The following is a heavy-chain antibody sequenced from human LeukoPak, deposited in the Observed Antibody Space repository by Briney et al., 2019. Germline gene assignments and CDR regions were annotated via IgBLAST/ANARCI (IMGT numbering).Heavy chain of an antibody. V-gene: IGHV3-30*03. CDR3: ARSTSGNSRFISFDY. CDR1: GFTFSSYG. D-gene: IGHD3-22*01. J-gene: IGHJ4*02. Sequence: GRSLRLSCAASGFTFSSYGMHWVRQAPGKGLEWVAVISYDGSNKYYADSVKGRFTISRDNSKNTLYLQMNSLRAEDTAVYYCARSTSGNSRFISFDYWGQGTLVTVSS. CDR2: ISYDGSNK.